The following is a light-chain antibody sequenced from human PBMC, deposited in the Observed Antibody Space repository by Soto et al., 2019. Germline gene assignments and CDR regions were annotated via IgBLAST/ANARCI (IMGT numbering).Light chain of an antibody. Sequence: IVMTQSPATLSVSPGERVTISCRASQSVTNTLAWYQRKPGQAPRLLISYASRGATGIPARFSGSGSGTDFTLTINSLQSEDFAVYYCQQYYTWPVTFGGGTKV. CDR2: YAS. V-gene: IGKV3-15*01. J-gene: IGKJ4*01. CDR3: QQYYTWPVT. CDR1: QSVTNT.